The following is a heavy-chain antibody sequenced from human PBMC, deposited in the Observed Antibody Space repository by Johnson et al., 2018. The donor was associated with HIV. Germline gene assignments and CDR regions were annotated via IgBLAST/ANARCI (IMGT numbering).Heavy chain of an antibody. D-gene: IGHD1-26*01. J-gene: IGHJ3*02. CDR3: AKEKSMEWERRDGFDAFDI. V-gene: IGHV3-30*18. CDR1: GFTFSSYG. Sequence: QVQLVESGGGLIQPGGSLRLSCAASGFTFSSYGIHWVRQAPGKGLEWVAFISYDGSNKYYVDSVKGRFTISRDNSKNTLYLQMSSLRAEDTAVYYCAKEKSMEWERRDGFDAFDIWGPGTMVTVSS. CDR2: ISYDGSNK.